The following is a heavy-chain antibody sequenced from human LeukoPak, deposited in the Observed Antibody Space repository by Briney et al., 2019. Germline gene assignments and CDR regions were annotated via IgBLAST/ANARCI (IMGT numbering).Heavy chain of an antibody. J-gene: IGHJ4*02. CDR1: GYTFTSYG. D-gene: IGHD1-26*01. Sequence: ASVKLSCKASGYTFTSYGITWVRQAPGQGLEWMGWISAYNGNTNYAQKLQGRVTITTDTSTSTAYMELRRLRSDDAAVYYCARAKWDLETFFDYWGKGALVTVSS. CDR3: ARAKWDLETFFDY. V-gene: IGHV1-18*01. CDR2: ISAYNGNT.